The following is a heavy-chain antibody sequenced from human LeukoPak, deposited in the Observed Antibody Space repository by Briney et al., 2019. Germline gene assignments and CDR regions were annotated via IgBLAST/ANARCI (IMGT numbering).Heavy chain of an antibody. V-gene: IGHV3-30*18. Sequence: GGSLGLSCAASGFTFSSYGMHWVRQAPGKGLEWVAVISYDGSNKYYADSVKGRFTISRDNSKNTLYLQMNSLRAEDTAVYYCAKDSLLNLLRGYFDYWGQGTLVTVSS. CDR1: GFTFSSYG. J-gene: IGHJ4*02. D-gene: IGHD3-22*01. CDR2: ISYDGSNK. CDR3: AKDSLLNLLRGYFDY.